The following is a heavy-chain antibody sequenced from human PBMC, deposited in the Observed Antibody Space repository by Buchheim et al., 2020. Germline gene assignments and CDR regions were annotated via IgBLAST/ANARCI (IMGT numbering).Heavy chain of an antibody. CDR2: IKEDGSQK. D-gene: IGHD2-15*01. CDR1: GFTFSDYW. J-gene: IGHJ4*02. CDR3: ARDVTHPIDS. V-gene: IGHV3-7*01. Sequence: EVELVESGGTLVQPGGSLRLSCAASGFTFSDYWMTWVRQAPGKGLEWVANIKEDGSQKYYVDSVKGRFNISRDNATKSLFLQMNSLKVEDTAVYFCARDVTHPIDSWGQGTL.